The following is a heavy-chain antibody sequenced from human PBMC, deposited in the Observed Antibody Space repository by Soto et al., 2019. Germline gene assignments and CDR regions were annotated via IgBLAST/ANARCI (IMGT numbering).Heavy chain of an antibody. Sequence: ASVKVSCKASGYSFTGYSMHWVRQAPGQGLEWMGMINPNDGSTNYARKFQGRVTMTRDTSTSTVYMELRSLRSEDTAVYYCARDPNIFLYDMDVWGKGTKVTVSS. J-gene: IGHJ6*03. V-gene: IGHV1-46*03. D-gene: IGHD3-9*01. CDR2: INPNDGST. CDR3: ARDPNIFLYDMDV. CDR1: GYSFTGYS.